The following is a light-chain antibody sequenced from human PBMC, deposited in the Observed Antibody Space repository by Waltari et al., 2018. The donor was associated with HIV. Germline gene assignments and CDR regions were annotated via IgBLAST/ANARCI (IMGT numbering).Light chain of an antibody. J-gene: IGLJ2*01. CDR3: ATWDDSLSVVV. CDR1: SSTIGSNY. Sequence: QSVLTQPPSASGTPGQRVTISCSGSSSTIGSNYVYWYQQLPGTAPKLLIYRNNQLPSGVPDRFSGAKSGTSASLAISGLRSEDEADYYCATWDDSLSVVVFGGGTKLTVL. V-gene: IGLV1-47*01. CDR2: RNN.